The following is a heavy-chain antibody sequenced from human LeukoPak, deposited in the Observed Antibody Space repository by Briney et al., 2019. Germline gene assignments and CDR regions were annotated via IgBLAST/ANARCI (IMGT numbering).Heavy chain of an antibody. CDR2: IYYSGST. Sequence: SETLSLTCTVSGGSISSYYWSWIRQPPGKGLEWIEYIYYSGSTNYNPSLKSRVTISVDTSKNQFSLKLSSVTAADTAVYYCARDRDSSGDFDYWGQGTLVTVSS. CDR3: ARDRDSSGDFDY. D-gene: IGHD3-22*01. J-gene: IGHJ4*02. V-gene: IGHV4-59*01. CDR1: GGSISSYY.